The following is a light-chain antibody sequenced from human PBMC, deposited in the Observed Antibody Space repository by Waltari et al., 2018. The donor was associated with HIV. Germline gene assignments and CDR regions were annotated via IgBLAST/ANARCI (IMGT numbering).Light chain of an antibody. CDR2: KDT. Sequence: FKLTQPPSMSVSPGQTARITCSGDALPQLFAYWFQQKSGQAPVLLIFKDTERQTGIPARFSGSSSGTVATLTISGVRAEDEADYYCQSSDTSGTYFGGGTKLTVL. CDR1: ALPQLF. J-gene: IGLJ2*01. CDR3: QSSDTSGTY. V-gene: IGLV3-25*03.